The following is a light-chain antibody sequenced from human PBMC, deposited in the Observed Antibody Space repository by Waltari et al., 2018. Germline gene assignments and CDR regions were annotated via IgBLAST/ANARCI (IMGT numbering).Light chain of an antibody. V-gene: IGKV2-28*01. CDR2: LGF. CDR1: QSLLNSDGYTH. J-gene: IGKJ2*03. Sequence: DLVVTQTPLSLPVTPGEPASISCRSSQSLLNSDGYTHLHWFLQKPCQSPHLLIYLGFNRSSGVPDRFSGSGSGTHFTLTVSRVEAEDVGVYYCMQSLQTPFSFGQGTKVEMK. CDR3: MQSLQTPFS.